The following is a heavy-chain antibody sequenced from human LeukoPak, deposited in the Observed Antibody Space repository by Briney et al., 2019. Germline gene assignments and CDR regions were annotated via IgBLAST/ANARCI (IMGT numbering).Heavy chain of an antibody. J-gene: IGHJ3*02. D-gene: IGHD1-1*01. CDR3: AKDKGYNWSPDAFDI. CDR1: GFTFSSYS. V-gene: IGHV3-23*01. Sequence: GGSLRLSCAASGFTFSSYSMSWVRQAPGKGLEWVSAISGSGGRTYYADSVKDRFTISRDNSKNTLYLQMNSLRVEDTAIYYCAKDKGYNWSPDAFDIWGQGTMVTVSS. CDR2: ISGSGGRT.